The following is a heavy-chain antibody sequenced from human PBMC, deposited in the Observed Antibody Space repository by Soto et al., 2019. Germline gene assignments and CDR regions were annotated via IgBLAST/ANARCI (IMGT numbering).Heavy chain of an antibody. J-gene: IGHJ4*02. Sequence: EVQLVESGGGLVQPGGSLRLSCAASGFTFSSYSMNWVRQPPGKGLEWVSYISSSSSTIYYADSVKGRFTFARDNAKNARYLQRNSLRDEDTAVYYCARDSYGDYAVDYWGQGTLVTVAS. CDR2: ISSSSSTI. CDR1: GFTFSSYS. CDR3: ARDSYGDYAVDY. V-gene: IGHV3-48*02. D-gene: IGHD4-17*01.